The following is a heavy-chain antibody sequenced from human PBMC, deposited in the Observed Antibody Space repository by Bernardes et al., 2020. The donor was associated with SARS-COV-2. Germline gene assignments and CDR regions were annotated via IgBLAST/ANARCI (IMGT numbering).Heavy chain of an antibody. CDR2: ITDSGDST. V-gene: IGHV3-23*01. CDR3: AKRRVEWELLHYFDS. J-gene: IGHJ4*02. CDR1: GFTFRSYT. D-gene: IGHD1-26*01. Sequence: GGSLRLSCEVSGFTFRSYTMNWVRQAPGKGLAWVSTITDSGDSTYYADSVKGRFTISRDNSKDRLYLQMNSLRAEDTAVYFCAKRRVEWELLHYFDSWRLGTLVTVSS.